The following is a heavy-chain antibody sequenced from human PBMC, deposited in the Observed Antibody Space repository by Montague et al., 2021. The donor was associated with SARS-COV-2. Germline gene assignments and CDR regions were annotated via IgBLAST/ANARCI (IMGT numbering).Heavy chain of an antibody. J-gene: IGHJ4*02. D-gene: IGHD3-10*01. Sequence: SLRLSCAASGFTFSSYAMSWVRQAPGKGLEWVSTISGSGGSTYYADSVKGRFTISRDNSKNTLYLQMNSLRAEDTAVYYCANDVGALLGSGSYQRYWGQGTLVTVSS. CDR1: GFTFSSYA. V-gene: IGHV3-23*01. CDR2: ISGSGGST. CDR3: ANDVGALLGSGSYQRY.